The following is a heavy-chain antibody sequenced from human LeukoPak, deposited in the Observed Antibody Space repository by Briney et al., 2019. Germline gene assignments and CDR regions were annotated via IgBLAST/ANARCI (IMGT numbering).Heavy chain of an antibody. D-gene: IGHD3-22*01. CDR2: VYTSGNT. V-gene: IGHV4-4*07. J-gene: IGHJ4*02. CDR1: GGSINNYY. CDR3: ARGGRWGVSSGFRDFDS. Sequence: SETLSPTRTVSGGSINNYYCDWIRQPAGKGLEWIGRVYTSGNTNYNPSLKSRVAMSVDQSQNQFSLKLGSVTAADTAMYYCARGGRWGVSSGFRDFDSWGQGSIAPVCS.